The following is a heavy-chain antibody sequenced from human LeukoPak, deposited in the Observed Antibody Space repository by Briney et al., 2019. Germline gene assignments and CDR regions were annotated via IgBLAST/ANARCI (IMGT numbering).Heavy chain of an antibody. D-gene: IGHD6-19*01. CDR1: VFTFSSYG. V-gene: IGHV3-33*06. Sequence: PGGSLRLSCAVSVFTFSSYGMHWVRQAPGKGLEWVAVIWYDGSNKYYADSVKGRFTIFRDNSKNTLYLQMNSLRAEDTAVYYCAKALDSSGWYYYYMDVWGKGTTVTVSS. CDR3: AKALDSSGWYYYYMDV. J-gene: IGHJ6*03. CDR2: IWYDGSNK.